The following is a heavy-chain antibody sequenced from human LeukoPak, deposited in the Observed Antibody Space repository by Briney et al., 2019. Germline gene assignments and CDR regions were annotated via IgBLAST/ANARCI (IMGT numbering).Heavy chain of an antibody. V-gene: IGHV3-21*01. CDR2: ISSSSGTYI. CDR1: GFIFTSYS. Sequence: PGGSLRLSCAASGFIFTSYSMNWVRQAPGKGLEWVSSISSSSGTYIYYADSVKGRFTISRDNAKNSLYLQMDSLRAEDTAVYYCAGRAMTERGHSYGLDYWGQGTLVTVSS. D-gene: IGHD5-18*01. CDR3: AGRAMTERGHSYGLDY. J-gene: IGHJ4*02.